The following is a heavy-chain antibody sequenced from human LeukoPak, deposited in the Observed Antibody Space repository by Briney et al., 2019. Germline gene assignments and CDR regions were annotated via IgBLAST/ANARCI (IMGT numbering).Heavy chain of an antibody. J-gene: IGHJ5*02. V-gene: IGHV4-39*01. CDR1: GGSISSSSYY. CDR2: IYYSGST. Sequence: SETLSLTCTVPGGSISSSSYYWGWIRQPPGKGLEWIGSIYYSGSTYYNPSLKSRVTISVDTSKNQFFQKLSSVTAADTAVYYCARCPSWALDWFDPWGQGTLVTVSS. CDR3: ARCPSWALDWFDP.